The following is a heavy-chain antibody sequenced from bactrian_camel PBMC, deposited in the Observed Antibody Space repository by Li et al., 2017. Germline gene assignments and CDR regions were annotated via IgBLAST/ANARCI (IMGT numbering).Heavy chain of an antibody. CDR2: IDGDGST. Sequence: HVQLVESGRGSVQAGGSLRLSCAASLSAGRWYLAWSRQGPGKEREGVGSIDGDGSTRYADSVKGRFTISKDNAKDTLYLQMNSLKPEDTAMYYCVLDPGASQCNDDPWTAQTLGIFWGQGTQVTVS. CDR3: VLDPGASQCNDDPWTAQTLGIF. D-gene: IGHD1*01. CDR1: LSAGRWY. J-gene: IGHJ4*01. V-gene: IGHV3S55*01.